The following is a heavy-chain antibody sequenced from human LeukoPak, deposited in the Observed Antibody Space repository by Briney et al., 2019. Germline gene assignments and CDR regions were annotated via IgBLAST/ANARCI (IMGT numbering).Heavy chain of an antibody. D-gene: IGHD3-22*01. Sequence: SVNVSFKSSGCTFSSYAISGVRQPPGQGLEWMGMIIPILGIANYAQKFQGRVTITADKSTSAAYMELSSLRSEDTAVYYCARVGGYYYDSSGLDYWGQGTLVTVSS. CDR3: ARVGGYYYDSSGLDY. V-gene: IGHV1-69*04. J-gene: IGHJ4*02. CDR1: GCTFSSYA. CDR2: IIPILGIA.